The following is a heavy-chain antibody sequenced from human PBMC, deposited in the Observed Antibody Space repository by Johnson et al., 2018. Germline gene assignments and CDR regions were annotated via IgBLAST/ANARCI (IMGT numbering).Heavy chain of an antibody. CDR2: IIRKTGGGTA. J-gene: IGHJ1*01. V-gene: IGHV3-15*01. D-gene: IGHD1-14*01. CDR3: TPYGAGAPGDFQY. Sequence: VQLQESGGGLVKPGESLRISCAASGFTAASGFNFNTAWMSWVRQAPAKGLEWVGRIIRKTGGGTADYAAPVKGRFTISGDDSKNTLFLQMNRLKTEDTAVYYLTPYGAGAPGDFQYWGQGTLVTVSS. CDR1: GFNFNTAW.